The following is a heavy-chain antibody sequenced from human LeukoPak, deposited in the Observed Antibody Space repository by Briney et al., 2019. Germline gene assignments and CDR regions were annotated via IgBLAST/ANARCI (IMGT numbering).Heavy chain of an antibody. CDR1: GYTFTGYG. CDR2: ISAYNGNT. V-gene: IGHV1-18*01. CDR3: ARDRSPVGGSYRYQEGIGY. D-gene: IGHD3-16*02. J-gene: IGHJ4*02. Sequence: ASVKVSCKASGYTFTGYGISWVRQAPGQGLEWMGWISAYNGNTNYAQKLQGRVTMTTDTSTSTAYMELRSLRSDDTAVYYCARDRSPVGGSYRYQEGIGYWGQGTLVTVSS.